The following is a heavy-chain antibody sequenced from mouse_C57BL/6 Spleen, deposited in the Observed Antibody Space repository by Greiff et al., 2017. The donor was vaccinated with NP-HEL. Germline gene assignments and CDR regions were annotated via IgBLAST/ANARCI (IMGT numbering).Heavy chain of an antibody. V-gene: IGHV1-53*01. J-gene: IGHJ2*01. D-gene: IGHD1-1*01. CDR3: ARDVTTVVATGDY. CDR2: INPSNGGT. Sequence: VQLQQPGTELVKPGASVKLSCKASGYTFTSYWMHWVKQRPGQGLEWIGNINPSNGGTNYNEKFKSKATLTVDTSSSTAYMQLSSLTSEDSAVYYCARDVTTVVATGDYWGQGATLTVSS. CDR1: GYTFTSYW.